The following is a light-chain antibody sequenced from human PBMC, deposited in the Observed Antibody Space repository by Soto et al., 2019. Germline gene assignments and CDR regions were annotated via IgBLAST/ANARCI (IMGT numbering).Light chain of an antibody. Sequence: DIVMTQSPDSLAVSLGERATINCKSSQSILYSSNNKNYLAWYQQKPGQPPKLLIYWASTRESGVPDRFSGSGSGKEFTLTVSSLQAGDVAVYYCQQYYDAPQTFGQGTKVEIK. V-gene: IGKV4-1*01. CDR2: WAS. CDR3: QQYYDAPQT. J-gene: IGKJ1*01. CDR1: QSILYSSNNKNY.